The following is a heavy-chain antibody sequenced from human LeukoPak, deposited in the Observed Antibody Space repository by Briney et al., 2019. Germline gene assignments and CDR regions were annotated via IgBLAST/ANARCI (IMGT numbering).Heavy chain of an antibody. CDR2: MNPNSGNT. CDR3: ARYGEYSSSSELDY. CDR1: GYTFTGYY. J-gene: IGHJ4*02. V-gene: IGHV1-8*03. Sequence: GASVKVSCKASGYTFTGYYMHWVRQATGQGLEWMGWMNPNSGNTGYAQKFQGRVTITRNTSISTAYMELSSLRSEDTAVYYCARYGEYSSSSELDYWGQGTLVTVSS. D-gene: IGHD6-6*01.